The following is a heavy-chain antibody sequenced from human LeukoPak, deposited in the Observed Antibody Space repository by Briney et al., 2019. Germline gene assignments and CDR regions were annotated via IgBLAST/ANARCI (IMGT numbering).Heavy chain of an antibody. J-gene: IGHJ5*02. D-gene: IGHD3-16*02. Sequence: SETLSLTCTVSGGSISSYYWSWIRQPPGKGLEWIGYIYYSGSTNYNPSLKSRVTMSVDTSKNQFSLKLSSVTAADTAVYYCAREYYDYVWGSYRYSWFDPWGQGTLVTVS. CDR3: AREYYDYVWGSYRYSWFDP. V-gene: IGHV4-59*12. CDR1: GGSISSYY. CDR2: IYYSGST.